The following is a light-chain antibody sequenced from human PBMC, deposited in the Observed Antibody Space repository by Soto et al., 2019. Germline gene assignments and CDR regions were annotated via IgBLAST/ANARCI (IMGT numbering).Light chain of an antibody. J-gene: IGKJ1*01. CDR3: LQYGTSPWT. CDR2: GIS. V-gene: IGKV3-20*01. CDR1: QSVRSSY. Sequence: ELVLKQSPGTLSLSPGERATLSCRASQSVRSSYLAWYQQKAGQTPRLLIYGISNRATGIPDRFSASGSGTDITLTVSRLEHEVFAVYYCLQYGTSPWTFGRGTKVEIE.